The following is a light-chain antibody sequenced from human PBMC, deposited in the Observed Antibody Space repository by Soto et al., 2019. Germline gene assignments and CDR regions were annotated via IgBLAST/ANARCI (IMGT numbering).Light chain of an antibody. CDR2: GAS. J-gene: IGKJ5*01. Sequence: IVLTQSPGTLSLSPWERATLSCRASQKISSRYLAWYLQKPGQAPRFLIYGASSRATGIPDRFSGSGSGTDFTLTINRLEPEDFAVYYCQQYGGTPPIAFGQGTRLEIK. CDR1: QKISSRY. V-gene: IGKV3-20*01. CDR3: QQYGGTPPIA.